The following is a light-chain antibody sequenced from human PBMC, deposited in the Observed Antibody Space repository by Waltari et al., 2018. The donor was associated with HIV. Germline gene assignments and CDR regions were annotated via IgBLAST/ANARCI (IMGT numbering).Light chain of an antibody. V-gene: IGLV8-61*01. CDR2: STN. CDR1: SASVPNRHY. Sequence: HTLVTQAPSFSVSHGGTVTITCRFSSASVPNRHYPIWYQQTPVKAPRTLVFSTNTRSSWVPDRFSGSILANKVALTIPGAQADDESYYYCVLFMGNVIWVFGGGTKLTVL. CDR3: VLFMGNVIWV. J-gene: IGLJ3*02.